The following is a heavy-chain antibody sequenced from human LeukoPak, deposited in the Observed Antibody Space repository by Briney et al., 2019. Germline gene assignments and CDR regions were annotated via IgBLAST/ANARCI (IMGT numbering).Heavy chain of an antibody. Sequence: ASVKVSCKASGYTFTSYGISWVRQAPGQGLEWMGWINPNSGGTNYAQKFQGRVTMTRDTSISTAYMELSRLRSDDTAVYYCARDWYCSSTSCDNWFDPWGQGTLVTVSS. CDR2: INPNSGGT. CDR3: ARDWYCSSTSCDNWFDP. J-gene: IGHJ5*02. V-gene: IGHV1-2*02. D-gene: IGHD2-2*01. CDR1: GYTFTSYG.